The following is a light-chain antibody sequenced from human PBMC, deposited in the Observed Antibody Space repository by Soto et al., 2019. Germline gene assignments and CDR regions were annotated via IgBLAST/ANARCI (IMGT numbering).Light chain of an antibody. CDR2: AAS. Sequence: DIQMIQSPSSLSASVGDRVTITCRASQGIGNYLAWYQQRPGKVPKLLIYAASTLQSGVPSRFSGSGSGPDFTLTISSLQPEDVATYYCQKYDHAPLTFGGGTKVDIK. CDR3: QKYDHAPLT. V-gene: IGKV1-27*01. J-gene: IGKJ4*01. CDR1: QGIGNY.